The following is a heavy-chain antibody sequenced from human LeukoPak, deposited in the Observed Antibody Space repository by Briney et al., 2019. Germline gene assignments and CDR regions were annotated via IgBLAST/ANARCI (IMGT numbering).Heavy chain of an antibody. V-gene: IGHV3-30*18. D-gene: IGHD3-9*01. CDR3: ANLRNYDILTGYYNSHY. J-gene: IGHJ4*02. CDR2: VSSDGSNK. CDR1: GYTFSSYG. Sequence: GRSLRLSCAASGYTFSSYGMHWVRQVPGKGLEWVAVVSSDGSNKDYADSVEGRFTISRDNFRNTLCLQMNSLRAEDTAVYYCANLRNYDILTGYYNSHYWGQGTLVTVSS.